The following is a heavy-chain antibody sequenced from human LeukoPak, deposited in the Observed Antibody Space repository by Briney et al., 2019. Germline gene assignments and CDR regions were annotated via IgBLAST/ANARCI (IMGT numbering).Heavy chain of an antibody. CDR3: ARIFGARNWFDP. CDR2: IIPIFGTA. D-gene: IGHD3-10*01. Sequence: SCAASGFTFSSYAISWVRQAPGQGLEWMGGIIPIFGTANYAQKFQGRVTITADESTSTAYMELSSLRSEDTAVYYCARIFGARNWFDPWGQGTLVTVSS. V-gene: IGHV1-69*01. CDR1: GFTFSSYA. J-gene: IGHJ5*02.